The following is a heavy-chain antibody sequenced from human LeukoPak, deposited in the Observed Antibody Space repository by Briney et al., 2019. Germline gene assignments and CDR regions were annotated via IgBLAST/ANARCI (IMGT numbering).Heavy chain of an antibody. CDR2: INPRDGST. Sequence: GASMKVSCKASGYTFTRQYMHWVRQAPGQGLEWMGVINPRDGSTTYAQDFQGRLTLTRDTSTSTVYMELISLRSEDTAFYHCARGDIDYWGQGTLVTVSS. CDR1: GYTFTRQY. J-gene: IGHJ4*02. CDR3: ARGDIDY. D-gene: IGHD2-15*01. V-gene: IGHV1-46*01.